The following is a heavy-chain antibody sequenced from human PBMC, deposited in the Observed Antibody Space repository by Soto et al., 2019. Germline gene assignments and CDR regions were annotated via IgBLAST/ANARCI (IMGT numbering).Heavy chain of an antibody. J-gene: IGHJ6*02. Sequence: QVQLVESGGGVVQPGRSLRLSCAASGFTFSSYAMHWVRQAPGKGLEWVAVISYDGSKKYYADSVKGRFTISRDNSKNTLYLQMNSLRAEDTAVYYCAREGSRYYGMDVWGQGTTVTVSS. V-gene: IGHV3-30-3*01. CDR3: AREGSRYYGMDV. CDR2: ISYDGSKK. CDR1: GFTFSSYA. D-gene: IGHD3-10*01.